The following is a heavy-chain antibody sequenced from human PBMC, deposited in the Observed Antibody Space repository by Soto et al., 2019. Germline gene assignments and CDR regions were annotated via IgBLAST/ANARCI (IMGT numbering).Heavy chain of an antibody. J-gene: IGHJ4*02. CDR1: GFTFSTYN. CDR2: IRSTSTTT. CDR3: ASLAAPAVPFDY. V-gene: IGHV3-48*01. D-gene: IGHD6-25*01. Sequence: EVQLVESGGGLVQPGGSLRLSCAASGFTFSTYNMNWVRQAPGKGLAWISYIRSTSTTTYYADSVKGRFTISRDNAQNALYLQMNSLRAEDPAVYYCASLAAPAVPFDYWGQGTLVTVSS.